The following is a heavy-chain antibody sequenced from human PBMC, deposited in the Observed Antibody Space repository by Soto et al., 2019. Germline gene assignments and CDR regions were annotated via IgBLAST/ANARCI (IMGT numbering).Heavy chain of an antibody. V-gene: IGHV4-31*03. CDR3: ARGGRRSPGMDV. CDR1: GGSISSGGYY. CDR2: IYYSGST. Sequence: QVQLQESGPGLVKPSQTQSLTCTVSGGSISSGGYYWSWIRQHPGKGLEWIGYIYYSGSTYYNPSLKSRVTISVDTSKNQFSLKLSSVTAADTAVYYFARGGRRSPGMDVWGQGTTVTVSS. J-gene: IGHJ6*02.